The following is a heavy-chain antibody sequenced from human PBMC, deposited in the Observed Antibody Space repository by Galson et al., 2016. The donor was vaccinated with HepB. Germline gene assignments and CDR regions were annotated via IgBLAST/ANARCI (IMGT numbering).Heavy chain of an antibody. D-gene: IGHD5/OR15-5a*01. CDR3: ARRAYRVYFFFVY. CDR2: IYPGDSDT. Sequence: QSGAEVKEPGESLKISCKGSGYNFTSFWIGWVRQMPGKGLEWMGIIYPGDSDTRYNPSFQGQVTISVDKSINTAYLQWSSLKASDTAIYYCARRAYRVYFFFVYWGQGTLVSVSS. CDR1: GYNFTSFW. J-gene: IGHJ4*02. V-gene: IGHV5-51*01.